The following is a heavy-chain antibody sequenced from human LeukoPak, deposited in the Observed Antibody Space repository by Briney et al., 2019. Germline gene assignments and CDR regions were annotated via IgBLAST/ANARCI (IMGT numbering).Heavy chain of an antibody. Sequence: SETLSLTCAVYGGSFSGYYWSWIRQPPGKGLEWIGEINHSGSTNYNPSLKSRVTISVDTSKNQFSLKLSSVTAADTAVYYCARDRKFYSSSWYDNYYCYYMDVWGKGTTVTVSS. CDR3: ARDRKFYSSSWYDNYYCYYMDV. CDR1: GGSFSGYY. J-gene: IGHJ6*03. D-gene: IGHD6-13*01. CDR2: INHSGST. V-gene: IGHV4-34*01.